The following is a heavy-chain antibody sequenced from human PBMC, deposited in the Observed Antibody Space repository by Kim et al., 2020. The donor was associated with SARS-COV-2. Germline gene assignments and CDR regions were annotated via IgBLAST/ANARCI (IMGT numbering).Heavy chain of an antibody. J-gene: IGHJ1*01. CDR3: ARHYYCNSVRCQAEYF. CDR1: GFTFNDHY. D-gene: IGHD2-2*01. V-gene: IGHV3-11*03. CDR2: ISGDSSYS. Sequence: GGSLRLSCEASGFTFNDHYISWIRQAPGKGLEWVSYISGDSSYSYYADSVKGRFSISRDTAKKSVYLQMNSLRVDDTATYYCARHYYCNSVRCQAEYF.